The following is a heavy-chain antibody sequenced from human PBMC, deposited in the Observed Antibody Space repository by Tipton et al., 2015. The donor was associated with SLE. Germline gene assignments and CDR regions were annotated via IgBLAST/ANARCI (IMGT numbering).Heavy chain of an antibody. Sequence: TLSLTCSVSGGSISSNYWIWIRQPPGKGLEWIGYISYGGGTNYNPSLKSRVTISVDTAKNQLSLKLTSVTAADTAVYYCARGMVTWRGAILGVDVWGQGTTVNVSS. CDR1: GGSISSNY. CDR3: ARGMVTWRGAILGVDV. J-gene: IGHJ6*02. D-gene: IGHD2-21*02. V-gene: IGHV4-59*08. CDR2: ISYGGGT.